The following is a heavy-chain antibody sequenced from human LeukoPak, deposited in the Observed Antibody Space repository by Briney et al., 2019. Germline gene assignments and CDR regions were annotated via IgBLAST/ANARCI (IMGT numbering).Heavy chain of an antibody. D-gene: IGHD2-2*01. V-gene: IGHV3-48*03. CDR3: ARDPLLCSSTSCNTRNHNWFDP. J-gene: IGHJ5*02. CDR1: GFPFSSYE. CDR2: ISSSGSTI. Sequence: GGSLRLSCAASGFPFSSYEMNWVRQAPGKGLEWVSYISSSGSTIYYADSVKGRFTISRDNAKNSLYLQMNSLRAEDTAVYYCARDPLLCSSTSCNTRNHNWFDPWGQGTLVTVSS.